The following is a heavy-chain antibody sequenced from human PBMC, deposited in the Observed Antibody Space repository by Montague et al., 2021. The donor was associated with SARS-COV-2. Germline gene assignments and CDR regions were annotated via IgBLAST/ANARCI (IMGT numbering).Heavy chain of an antibody. J-gene: IGHJ3*02. D-gene: IGHD5-18*01. CDR3: ARETKTAYAFDI. V-gene: IGHV4-59*02. Sequence: SETLSLTCTVSGASVSSSDWGWIRQSPGKGLEWIGYFYSVGSTDYNPSLKSRVTISRDTSKNQFSLKVRSVTAADTAIYYCARETKTAYAFDIWGQGTMVTVSS. CDR2: FYSVGST. CDR1: GASVSSSD.